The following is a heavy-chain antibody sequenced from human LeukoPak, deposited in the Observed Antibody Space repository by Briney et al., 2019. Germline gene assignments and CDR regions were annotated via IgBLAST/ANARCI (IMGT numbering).Heavy chain of an antibody. J-gene: IGHJ4*02. CDR1: GYTFTGYY. D-gene: IGHD6-13*01. CDR3: ARGSIAAAGHTYFDY. Sequence: ASVKVSCKASGYTFTGYYMHWVRQAPGQGLEWMGWINPNSGGTNYAQKFQGRVTMTRDTSTSTVYMELSGLRSEDTAVYYCARGSIAAAGHTYFDYWGQGTLVTVSS. V-gene: IGHV1-2*02. CDR2: INPNSGGT.